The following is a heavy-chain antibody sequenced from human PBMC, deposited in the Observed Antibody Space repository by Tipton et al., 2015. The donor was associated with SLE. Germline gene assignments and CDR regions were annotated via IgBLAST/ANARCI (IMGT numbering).Heavy chain of an antibody. V-gene: IGHV4-59*01. Sequence: TLSLTCSVSGVSISTYYWSWIRQSPGKGLEWIGFFYFSGSSQYNPSLKSRVAISADTSNNQFSLELRSVTAADTAVYYCARGAARRRYFGYWGQGTLVTVSS. CDR2: FYFSGSS. D-gene: IGHD6-6*01. J-gene: IGHJ4*02. CDR1: GVSISTYY. CDR3: ARGAARRRYFGY.